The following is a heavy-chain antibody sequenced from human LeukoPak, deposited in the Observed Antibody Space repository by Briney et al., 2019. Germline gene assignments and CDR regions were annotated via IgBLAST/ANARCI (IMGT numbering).Heavy chain of an antibody. V-gene: IGHV4-59*01. Sequence: SETLSLTCTVSGGTISGYYCSWIRRPPGKGLEWIGYIYYNGRTNYNPSLKSRVTISVDTSKNQFSLKLSSVTAADTAVYYCARDSSSFEYNWFDPWGQGTLVTVSS. CDR2: IYYNGRT. D-gene: IGHD6-13*01. CDR3: ARDSSSFEYNWFDP. CDR1: GGTISGYY. J-gene: IGHJ5*02.